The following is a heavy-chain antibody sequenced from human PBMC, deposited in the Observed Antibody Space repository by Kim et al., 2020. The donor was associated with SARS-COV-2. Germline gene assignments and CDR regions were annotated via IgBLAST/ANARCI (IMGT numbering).Heavy chain of an antibody. J-gene: IGHJ4*02. D-gene: IGHD6-13*01. Sequence: RFTSSRDNSKNTLYLQMNSLRAEDTAVYYCAKILEGGYSSSWYGAPYFDYWGQGTLVTVSS. CDR3: AKILEGGYSSSWYGAPYFDY. V-gene: IGHV3-23*01.